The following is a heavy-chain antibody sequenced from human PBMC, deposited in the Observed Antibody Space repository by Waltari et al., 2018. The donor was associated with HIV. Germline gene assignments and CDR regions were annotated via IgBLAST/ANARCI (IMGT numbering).Heavy chain of an antibody. Sequence: EVQLVESGGDLVQPGGSLRLSCAASGFTGSSCSFTWVRQAPGEGLGWVSGMYSDGTTYYAGSVKGRFTISRDNSKNTLYLQMSSLRGEDTAVYYCARQRNWNEDFDDWGQGTLVTVSS. J-gene: IGHJ4*02. D-gene: IGHD1-1*01. CDR3: ARQRNWNEDFDD. CDR1: GFTGSSCS. V-gene: IGHV3-66*04. CDR2: MYSDGTT.